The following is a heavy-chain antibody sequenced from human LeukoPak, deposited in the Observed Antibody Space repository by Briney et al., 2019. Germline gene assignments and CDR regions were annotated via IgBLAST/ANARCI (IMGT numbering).Heavy chain of an antibody. CDR2: ISSSSSTI. V-gene: IGHV3-48*01. D-gene: IGHD4-17*01. Sequence: GGSLRLSCAASGFTFSSYSMNWVRQAPGKGLEWVSYISSSSSTIYYADSVKGRFTISRDNAKNSLYLQMNSLRAEDTAVYYCASSQSRDYARRWGQGTLVTVSS. CDR1: GFTFSSYS. CDR3: ASSQSRDYARR. J-gene: IGHJ4*02.